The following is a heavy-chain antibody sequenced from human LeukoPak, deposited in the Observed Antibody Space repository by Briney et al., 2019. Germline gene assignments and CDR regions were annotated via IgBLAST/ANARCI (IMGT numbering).Heavy chain of an antibody. D-gene: IGHD2-21*01. CDR1: GYSLTSYW. J-gene: IGHJ5*02. CDR3: ARRRHCDSNWFDP. V-gene: IGHV5-51*01. Sequence: GESLKISCKGSGYSLTSYWIGWVRQMPGKGLEWMGIIYPGDSDTRYSPSFQGQVTISADKSISTAYLQWSSLKASDTAMYYCARRRHCDSNWFDPWGQGTLVTVSS. CDR2: IYPGDSDT.